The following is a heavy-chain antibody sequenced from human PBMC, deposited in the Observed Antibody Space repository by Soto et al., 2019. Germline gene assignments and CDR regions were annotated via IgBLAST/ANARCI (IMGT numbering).Heavy chain of an antibody. CDR1: GGSFNTYA. CDR2: IIPVLGKP. Sequence: QGRLVQSGAEMRKPGSSVKVSCKTSGGSFNTYATGWVRQAPGQGLEWMGGIIPVLGKPNYAPKFQGRLTIVADESARTVYMELSSLTSDDTAVYYCSRDRRGDPFWSPPDWGQGTLVTVSS. D-gene: IGHD2-8*02. J-gene: IGHJ4*02. V-gene: IGHV1-69*01. CDR3: SRDRRGDPFWSPPD.